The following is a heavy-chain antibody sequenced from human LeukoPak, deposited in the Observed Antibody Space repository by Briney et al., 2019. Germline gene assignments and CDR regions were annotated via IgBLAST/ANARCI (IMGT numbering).Heavy chain of an antibody. CDR2: IIPILGIA. D-gene: IGHD3-10*01. CDR3: AREDVVRGVIKPWFDP. CDR1: GGTFSSYA. J-gene: IGHJ5*02. Sequence: SVKVSCKASGGTFSSYAISWVRQAPGQGLEWMGRIIPILGIANYAQKFQGRVTITADKSTSTAYMELSSLRSEDTAVYYCAREDVVRGVIKPWFDPWGQGTLVTVSS. V-gene: IGHV1-69*04.